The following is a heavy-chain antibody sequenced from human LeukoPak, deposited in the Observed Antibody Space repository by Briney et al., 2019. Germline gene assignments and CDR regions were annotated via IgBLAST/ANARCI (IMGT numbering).Heavy chain of an antibody. CDR3: ARDPPPYYDILTGYYKGGGDFDY. V-gene: IGHV3-21*01. Sequence: GGSLRLSCAASGFTFSSYSMNWVRQAPGKGLEWVSSISSSSSYIYYADSVKGRFTISRDNAKNSLYLQMNSLRAEDTAVYYCARDPPPYYDILTGYYKGGGDFDYWGQGTLVTVSS. CDR2: ISSSSSYI. D-gene: IGHD3-9*01. J-gene: IGHJ4*02. CDR1: GFTFSSYS.